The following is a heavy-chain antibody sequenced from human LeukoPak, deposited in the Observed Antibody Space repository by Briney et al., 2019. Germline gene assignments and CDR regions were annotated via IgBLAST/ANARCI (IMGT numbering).Heavy chain of an antibody. CDR2: INPSGGST. D-gene: IGHD3-10*01. Sequence: GASVKVSCKASGYTFTSYYMHRVRQAPGQGLEWMGIINPSGGSTSYAQKFQGRVTMTRDTSTSTVYMELSSLRSEDTAVYYCARDGVVRGVIIAGYNWFDPWGQGTLVTVSS. J-gene: IGHJ5*02. CDR1: GYTFTSYY. CDR3: ARDGVVRGVIIAGYNWFDP. V-gene: IGHV1-46*01.